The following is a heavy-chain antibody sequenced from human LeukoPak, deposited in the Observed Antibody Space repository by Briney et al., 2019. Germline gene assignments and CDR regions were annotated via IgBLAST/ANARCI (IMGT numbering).Heavy chain of an antibody. D-gene: IGHD3-22*01. V-gene: IGHV1-69*13. Sequence: ASVKVSCKASGGTFSSYAISWVRQAPGQGLEWMGGIIPIFGTANYAQKFQGRVTITADESTSTAYMELSSLRSEDTAVYYCARESPLRPRGGMVITTSYFDYWGQGTLVTVSS. CDR3: ARESPLRPRGGMVITTSYFDY. J-gene: IGHJ4*02. CDR1: GGTFSSYA. CDR2: IIPIFGTA.